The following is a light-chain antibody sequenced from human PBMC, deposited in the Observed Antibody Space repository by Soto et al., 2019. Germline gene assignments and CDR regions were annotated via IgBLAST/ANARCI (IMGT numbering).Light chain of an antibody. CDR3: SSYTSTSGYV. CDR1: SSDVGKYDR. J-gene: IGLJ1*01. Sequence: QSVLAQPPSVSGSPGQSVTISCTGTSSDVGKYDRVSWYQQPPGTAPKLIIYEVTNRPSGVPARFSGSKSGNTASLTISGFQAEDEADYYCSSYTSTSGYVFGAGTKVTVL. CDR2: EVT. V-gene: IGLV2-18*02.